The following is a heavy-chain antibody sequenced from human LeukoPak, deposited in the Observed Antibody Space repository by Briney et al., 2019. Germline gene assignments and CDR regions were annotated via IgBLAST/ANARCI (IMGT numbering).Heavy chain of an antibody. CDR3: ARISGSNANPDDH. CDR1: GFTFDDYA. Sequence: PGGSLRLSCAASGFTFDDYAMHWVRQAPGKGLEWVSGISWNSGSIGYADSVKGRFTISRDNAKNTLYLEMNSLRAEDTAVYYCARISGSNANPDDHWGQGTLVTVSS. CDR2: ISWNSGSI. D-gene: IGHD3-3*02. V-gene: IGHV3-9*01. J-gene: IGHJ4*02.